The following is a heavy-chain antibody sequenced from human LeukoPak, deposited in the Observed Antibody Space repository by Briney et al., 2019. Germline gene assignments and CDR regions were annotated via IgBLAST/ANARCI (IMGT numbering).Heavy chain of an antibody. D-gene: IGHD5-12*01. CDR1: GFTVSNNY. Sequence: GGSLRLSCAASGFTVSNNYMSWVRQAPGKGLEWVSVIHSGGTTNYADSVQGRFTISRDNSKTMVYLHMNSLRAEDTAVYYCARDSDSGYGPFASWGQGTLVTVSS. V-gene: IGHV3-53*01. CDR2: IHSGGTT. J-gene: IGHJ4*02. CDR3: ARDSDSGYGPFAS.